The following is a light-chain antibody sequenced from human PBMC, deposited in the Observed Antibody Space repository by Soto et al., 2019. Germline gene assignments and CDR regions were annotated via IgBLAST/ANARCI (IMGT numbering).Light chain of an antibody. CDR1: QNVRSY. J-gene: IGKJ1*01. V-gene: IGKV1-39*01. Sequence: DIHMTQSPSSLSASVGDTIIITCRASQNVRSYLNWYQQKSGRAPNLLIYESTNLESGVPSRFSGDVFGTDFTLTISSLHPEDFATYYCQQSFFAPPTFGRGTKVEI. CDR2: EST. CDR3: QQSFFAPPT.